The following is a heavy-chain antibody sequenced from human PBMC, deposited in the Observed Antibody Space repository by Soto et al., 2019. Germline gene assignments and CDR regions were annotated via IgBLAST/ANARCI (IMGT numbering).Heavy chain of an antibody. CDR3: ARAHPTPGQYYDYYGMDV. CDR2: IYYSGST. Sequence: QVQLQESGPGLVKPSETLSLTCTVSGGSVSSGSYYWSWIRQPPGKGLEWIGYIYYSGSTNYNPSLKSRVIISVATAKNQFSLKLSSVTAADTAVYYCARAHPTPGQYYDYYGMDVGGQGTTVIVSS. J-gene: IGHJ6*02. CDR1: GGSVSSGSYY. V-gene: IGHV4-61*01.